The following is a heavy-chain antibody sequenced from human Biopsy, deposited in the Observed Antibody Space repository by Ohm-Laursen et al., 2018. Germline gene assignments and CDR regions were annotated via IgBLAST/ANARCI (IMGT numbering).Heavy chain of an antibody. Sequence: SVKVSCKASGFIFTSYGLSWVRQAPGQGLEWMGWISSSNDNTNYAQKFQGRVTMTADTSTSTAYMELRSLRSDDAAVYYCARDFFDSSGYFYYYNGVDLWGQGTTVTVSS. J-gene: IGHJ6*02. V-gene: IGHV1-18*01. CDR1: GFIFTSYG. CDR2: ISSSNDNT. CDR3: ARDFFDSSGYFYYYNGVDL. D-gene: IGHD3-22*01.